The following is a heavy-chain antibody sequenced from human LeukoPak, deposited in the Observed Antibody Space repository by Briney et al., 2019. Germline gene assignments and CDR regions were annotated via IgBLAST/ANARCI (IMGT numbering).Heavy chain of an antibody. V-gene: IGHV4-59*01. CDR3: ARVFMTDDAFDI. Sequence: SETLSLTCTVSGGSISSYYWSWIRQPTGKGLEWIGYIYYSGSTNYNPSLKSRVTISVDTSKNQFSLKLSSVTAADTAVYYCARVFMTDDAFDIWGQGTMVTVSS. CDR2: IYYSGST. CDR1: GGSISSYY. J-gene: IGHJ3*02. D-gene: IGHD2-21*02.